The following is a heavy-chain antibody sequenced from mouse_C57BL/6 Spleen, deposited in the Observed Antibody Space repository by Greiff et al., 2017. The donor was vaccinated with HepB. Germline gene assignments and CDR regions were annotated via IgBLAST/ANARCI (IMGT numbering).Heavy chain of an antibody. J-gene: IGHJ4*01. Sequence: QVQLQQSGPELVKPGASVKISCKASGYAFSSSWMNWVKQRPGKGLEWIGRIYPGDGDTNYNGKFKGKATLTADKSSSTAYMQLSSLTSEDSAVYFCARSDYYGQGLYAMDYWGQGTSVTVSS. V-gene: IGHV1-82*01. CDR1: GYAFSSSW. D-gene: IGHD1-1*01. CDR2: IYPGDGDT. CDR3: ARSDYYGQGLYAMDY.